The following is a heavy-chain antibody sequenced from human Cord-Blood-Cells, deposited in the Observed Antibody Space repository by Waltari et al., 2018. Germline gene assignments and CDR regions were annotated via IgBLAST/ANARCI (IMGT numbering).Heavy chain of an antibody. CDR1: GFTFSCYG. Sequence: EVQLVESRGGLVQRGGSLRLSCAASGFTFSCYGMCWVRPAPGTGLEWVSAISGSGGSTYYADSVKGRFTISRDNSKNTLYLQMNSLRAEDTAVYYCAKDTDIVVVVAAIPVGGMDVWGQGTTVTVSS. D-gene: IGHD2-15*01. CDR2: ISGSGGST. J-gene: IGHJ6*02. V-gene: IGHV3-23*04. CDR3: AKDTDIVVVVAAIPVGGMDV.